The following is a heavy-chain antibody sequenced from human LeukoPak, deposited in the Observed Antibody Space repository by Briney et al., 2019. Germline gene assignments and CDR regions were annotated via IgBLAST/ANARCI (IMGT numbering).Heavy chain of an antibody. CDR2: INVEWNYI. CDR1: GYTVSRYW. J-gene: IGHJ4*02. D-gene: IGHD3-16*01. CDR3: ARDLTGPHDH. V-gene: IGHV3-74*01. Sequence: GGSLRLPCAASGYTVSRYWMHWARQAPGKGLVWVARINVEWNYIDDAESVKCRFTISRDSAMNTLYLQMNRVRAEDTAVYSCARDLTGPHDHWGQGTLVTVSS.